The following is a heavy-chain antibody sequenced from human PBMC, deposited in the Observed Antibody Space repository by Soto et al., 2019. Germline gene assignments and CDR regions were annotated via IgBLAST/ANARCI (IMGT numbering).Heavy chain of an antibody. CDR1: GYTFTSYD. Sequence: GASVKVSCKASGYTFTSYDINWVRQATGQGLEWMGWMNPNSGNTGYAQKFQGRVTMTRNTSISTAYMELSSLRSEDTAVYYCARVGQLWFGYYYYYMDVWGKGTTVTVSS. CDR3: ARVGQLWFGYYYYYMDV. CDR2: MNPNSGNT. J-gene: IGHJ6*03. D-gene: IGHD5-18*01. V-gene: IGHV1-8*01.